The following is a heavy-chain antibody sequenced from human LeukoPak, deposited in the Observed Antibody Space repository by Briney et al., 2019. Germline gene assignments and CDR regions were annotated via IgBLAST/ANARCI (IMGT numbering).Heavy chain of an antibody. D-gene: IGHD2-2*01. CDR2: IYHSGSN. Sequence: KPSVTLSRTCAGSGYSISSGYYWGWLRQPPGKGLGGIGGIYHSGSNYYNASLKSRVSISVDTSKNQYALTVSSVNAADTAVYYCARLAVRAFYYMDVWGKGTTVTVSS. J-gene: IGHJ6*03. V-gene: IGHV4-38-2*01. CDR3: ARLAVRAFYYMDV. CDR1: GYSISSGYY.